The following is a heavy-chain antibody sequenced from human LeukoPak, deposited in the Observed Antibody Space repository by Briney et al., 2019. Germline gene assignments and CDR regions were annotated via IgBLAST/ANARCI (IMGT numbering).Heavy chain of an antibody. Sequence: GGSLRLSCAASGSTFNRFAMHWVRQAPGKGLEWVAVISYDGSDKYYADSVKGRFTISRDNSKNTLYLQMNSLRVEDTAVYYCARDPRIAVAGYYYYGMDVWGQGTTVTVSS. CDR1: GSTFNRFA. J-gene: IGHJ6*02. V-gene: IGHV3-30*03. D-gene: IGHD6-19*01. CDR2: ISYDGSDK. CDR3: ARDPRIAVAGYYYYGMDV.